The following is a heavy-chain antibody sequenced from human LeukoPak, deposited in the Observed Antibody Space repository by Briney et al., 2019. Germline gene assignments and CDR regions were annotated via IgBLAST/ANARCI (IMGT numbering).Heavy chain of an antibody. CDR1: GFTFSSYA. J-gene: IGHJ4*02. CDR2: ISGNGGTA. D-gene: IGHD2-15*01. Sequence: GGSLRLSCAASGFTFSSYAMSWVRQAPGKGLEWVSSISGNGGTAYYADSVKGRFIISRDNSKNTLYLQMSSLRAEDTALYYCAKDHGYCSGGSCYPTYFDYWGQGTLVTVSS. CDR3: AKDHGYCSGGSCYPTYFDY. V-gene: IGHV3-23*01.